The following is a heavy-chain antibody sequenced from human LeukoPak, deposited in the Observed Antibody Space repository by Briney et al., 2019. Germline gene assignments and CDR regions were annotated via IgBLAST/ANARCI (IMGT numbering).Heavy chain of an antibody. CDR1: DFTFSSYS. D-gene: IGHD4-17*01. J-gene: IGHJ2*01. CDR2: ISNSLTTM. CDR3: ARLRTSYGVPFWYFDL. Sequence: PGGSLRLSCEASDFTFSSYSMTWVRQPPGKGLEWISYISNSLTTMYYTDSVKGRFTISRDNVKNALFLQMNRLRVEDTAVYYCARLRTSYGVPFWYFDLWGRGTLVTVSS. V-gene: IGHV3-48*01.